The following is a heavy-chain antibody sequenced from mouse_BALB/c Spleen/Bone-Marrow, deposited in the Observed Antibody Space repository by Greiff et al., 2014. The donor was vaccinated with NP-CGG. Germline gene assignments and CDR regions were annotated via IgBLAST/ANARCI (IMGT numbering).Heavy chain of an antibody. D-gene: IGHD4-1*01. J-gene: IGHJ3*01. Sequence: VQLQQSGADLVKPGTSVKLSCKASGYNFTNYWINWVRLRPGQGLEWTGDIYPGSGGSNYNDKFKNKATLTVDTSSSTAYMQLSSLASEDSALDYCARDGNWPFAYWGQGTLVAVSA. CDR2: IYPGSGGS. CDR3: ARDGNWPFAY. CDR1: GYNFTNYW. V-gene: IGHV1-55*01.